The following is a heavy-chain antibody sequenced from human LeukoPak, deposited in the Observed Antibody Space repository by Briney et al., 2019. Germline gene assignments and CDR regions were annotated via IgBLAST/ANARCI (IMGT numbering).Heavy chain of an antibody. D-gene: IGHD6-19*01. CDR1: GYTFTSYY. V-gene: IGHV1-46*01. J-gene: IGHJ4*02. CDR2: INPSGGST. CDR3: AREFSGGTFDY. Sequence: ASVKVSCKASGYTFTSYYMHWVRQAPGQGLEWMGIINPSGGSTSYAQKFQGRVTMTRDTSTSTVYMELSSLRSEDTALYYCAREFSGGTFDYWGQGTLVTVSS.